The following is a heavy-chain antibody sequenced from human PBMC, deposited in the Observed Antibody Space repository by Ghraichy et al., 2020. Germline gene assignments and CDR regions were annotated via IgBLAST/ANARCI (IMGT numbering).Heavy chain of an antibody. CDR2: INPDSGGT. CDR3: ARERIYYDNSGYYPAGYYFGMDV. J-gene: IGHJ6*02. D-gene: IGHD3-22*01. Sequence: ASVKVSCKASGYIFTGYYIHWVRRAPGQGLAWMGWINPDSGGTNYAQKFQGRVTMTRDTSISTAYMELSRLTSDDTAKYYCARERIYYDNSGYYPAGYYFGMDVWGQGTTVTVAS. V-gene: IGHV1-2*02. CDR1: GYIFTGYY.